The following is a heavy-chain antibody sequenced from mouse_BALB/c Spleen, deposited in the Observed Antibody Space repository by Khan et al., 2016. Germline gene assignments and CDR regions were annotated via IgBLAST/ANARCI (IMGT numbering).Heavy chain of an antibody. J-gene: IGHJ2*01. CDR2: IRNKANGYTT. CDR1: GFTFTDYY. CDR3: ARDGNYFDY. Sequence: EVELVESGGGLVQPGGSLRLSCATSGFTFTDYYMSWVRQPPGKALEWLGFIRNKANGYTTEYSASVKGRFTISRDNSQSILYLLMNTLRAEDSATYYCARDGNYFDYWGQGTTLTVSS. V-gene: IGHV7-3*02.